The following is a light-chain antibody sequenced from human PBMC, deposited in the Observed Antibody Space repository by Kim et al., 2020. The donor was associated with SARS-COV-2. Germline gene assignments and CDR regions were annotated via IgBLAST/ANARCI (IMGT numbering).Light chain of an antibody. V-gene: IGLV1-47*01. CDR2: RNN. J-gene: IGLJ2*01. Sequence: ELTQPPSASGTPGQRVTISCSGSSSNIGSDYVYWYQQLPGTAPKLLIYRNNQRPSGVPDRFSGSKSGTSASLAISGLRSEDEADYYCASWDDSLVFVG. CDR1: SSNIGSDY. CDR3: ASWDDSLV.